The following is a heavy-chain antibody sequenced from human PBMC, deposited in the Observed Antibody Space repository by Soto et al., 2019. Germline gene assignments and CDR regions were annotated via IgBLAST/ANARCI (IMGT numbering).Heavy chain of an antibody. CDR1: GFTFSSYA. V-gene: IGHV3-23*01. D-gene: IGHD6-6*01. CDR3: AKDLQQLGGFDY. J-gene: IGHJ4*02. Sequence: GGSLRLSCAASGFTFSSYAMSWVRQAPGKGLEWVSAISGSGGSTYYADSVKDRFTISRDNSKNTLYLQMNGLRAEDTAVYYCAKDLQQLGGFDYWGQGTLVTV. CDR2: ISGSGGST.